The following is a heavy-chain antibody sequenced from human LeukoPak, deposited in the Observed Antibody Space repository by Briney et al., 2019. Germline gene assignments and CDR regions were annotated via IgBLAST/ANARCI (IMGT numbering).Heavy chain of an antibody. J-gene: IGHJ4*02. CDR1: GFTFSSYW. CDR3: ASGSYSSSTLWY. Sequence: GGSLRLSCAASGFTFSSYWMSWVRQAPGKGLEWVSSISSSSSYIYYADSVKGRFTISRDNAKNSVYLQMNSLRAEDTAVYYCASGSYSSSTLWYWGQGTLVTVSS. V-gene: IGHV3-21*01. CDR2: ISSSSSYI. D-gene: IGHD6-6*01.